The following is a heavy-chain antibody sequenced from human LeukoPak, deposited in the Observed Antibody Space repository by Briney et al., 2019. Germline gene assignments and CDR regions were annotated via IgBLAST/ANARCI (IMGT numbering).Heavy chain of an antibody. CDR1: GGPISSGGCY. D-gene: IGHD3-10*01. CDR3: ARGGFGDYYFDY. V-gene: IGHV4-31*03. J-gene: IGHJ4*02. CDR2: IYYSGST. Sequence: SETLSLTCTVSGGPISSGGCYWSWIRRHPGKGLEWIGYIYYSGSTYYNPSLKSRVTISVDTSKNQFSLKPSSVTAADTAVYYCARGGFGDYYFDYWGQGTLVTVSS.